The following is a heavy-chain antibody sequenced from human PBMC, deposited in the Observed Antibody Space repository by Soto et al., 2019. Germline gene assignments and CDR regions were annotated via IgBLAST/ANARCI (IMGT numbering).Heavy chain of an antibody. CDR1: GYTFTNCD. J-gene: IGHJ6*02. CDR3: ARLSYAFSRGQLYYHGLDL. D-gene: IGHD3-3*01. CDR2: INPKSGST. Sequence: AASVKVSCKASGYTFTNCDINWVRQATGQGLEWMGKINPKSGSTGYPQKFQDRVTMTRDSSISTAYMELSSLTSEDTAVYYCARLSYAFSRGQLYYHGLDLWGQGTAVTVSS. V-gene: IGHV1-8*01.